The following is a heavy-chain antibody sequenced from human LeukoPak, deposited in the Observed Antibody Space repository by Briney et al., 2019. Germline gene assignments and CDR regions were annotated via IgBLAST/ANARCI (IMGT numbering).Heavy chain of an antibody. Sequence: GGSLRLSCAASGFTFSNAWMSWVRQAPGKGLEWVSGISWNSGSIGYADSVKGRFTISRDNSKNTLYLQMNSLRAEDTAVYYCAKDGKRITMIVATRRPYYFDYWGQGTLVTVSS. CDR1: GFTFSNAW. V-gene: IGHV3-23*01. D-gene: IGHD3-22*01. J-gene: IGHJ4*02. CDR2: ISWNSGSI. CDR3: AKDGKRITMIVATRRPYYFDY.